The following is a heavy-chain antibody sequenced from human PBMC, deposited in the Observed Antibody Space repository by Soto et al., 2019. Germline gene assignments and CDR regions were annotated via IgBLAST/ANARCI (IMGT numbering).Heavy chain of an antibody. Sequence: SETLSFTCTVSGGSISSYYLSWIRQPPGKGLEWIGYIYYSGSTNYNPSLKSRVTISVDTSKNQFSLKLSSVTAADTAVYYCARAPRGNYGYPSYFDYWGQGTLVTVSS. CDR1: GGSISSYY. D-gene: IGHD3-10*01. CDR2: IYYSGST. J-gene: IGHJ4*02. V-gene: IGHV4-59*01. CDR3: ARAPRGNYGYPSYFDY.